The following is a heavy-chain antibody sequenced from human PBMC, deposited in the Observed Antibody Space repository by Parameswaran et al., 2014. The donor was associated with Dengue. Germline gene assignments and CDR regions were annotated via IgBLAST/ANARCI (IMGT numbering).Heavy chain of an antibody. V-gene: IGHV1-18*01. J-gene: IGHJ3*02. CDR2: ISGNNENG. D-gene: IGHD3-3*01. CDR3: ARGLHNVWSGYDAFDI. Sequence: WVRQAPGQGLEWMGWISGNNENGEYAQKFQGRVTMTKDTFTSTAYMELRGLRSDDTAMYYCARGLHNVWSGYDAFDIWGQGTMVTVSS.